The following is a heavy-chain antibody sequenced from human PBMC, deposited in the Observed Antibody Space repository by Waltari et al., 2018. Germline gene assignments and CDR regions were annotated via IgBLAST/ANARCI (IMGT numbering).Heavy chain of an antibody. V-gene: IGHV4-38-2*02. CDR2: IFPSGAT. D-gene: IGHD3-16*01. J-gene: IGHJ4*02. CDR3: AKEGGSGTSDY. CDR1: GYSITGVYY. Sequence: QVQLQESGPGLVKPSETLALTCNVSGYSITGVYYWGWVRQPPGKGPGWIGNIFPSGATIYTPSLKRRATISVDTSKNQFSLRLTSVTAADTAVYFCAKEGGSGTSDYWGQGALVIVSS.